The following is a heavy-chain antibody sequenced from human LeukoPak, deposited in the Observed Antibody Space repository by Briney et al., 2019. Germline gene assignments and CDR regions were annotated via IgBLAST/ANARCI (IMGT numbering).Heavy chain of an antibody. J-gene: IGHJ4*02. V-gene: IGHV3-53*01. Sequence: GGSLRLSWVASGVTVSSNFITWVRQAPGKGLEWVSIIYTGDTPRYADSVKGRFTISRDNAKNSLFLQMNSLRAEDTAVYYCATRFDYWGQGTLVTVSS. CDR2: IYTGDTP. CDR3: ATRFDY. CDR1: GVTVSSNF.